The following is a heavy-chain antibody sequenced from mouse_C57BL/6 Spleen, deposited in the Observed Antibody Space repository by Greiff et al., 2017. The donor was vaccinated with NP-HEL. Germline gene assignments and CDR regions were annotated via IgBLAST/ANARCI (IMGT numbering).Heavy chain of an antibody. D-gene: IGHD1-1*01. Sequence: EVQLQQSGPELVKPGASVKISCKASGYTFTDYYMNWVKQSHGKSLEWIGDINPNNGGTSYNQKFKGKATLTVDKSSSTAYLEHRSLTSEDAAVYYWAREGDQYYGSSRYFDVWGTGTTVTVSS. V-gene: IGHV1-26*01. J-gene: IGHJ1*03. CDR1: GYTFTDYY. CDR3: AREGDQYYGSSRYFDV. CDR2: INPNNGGT.